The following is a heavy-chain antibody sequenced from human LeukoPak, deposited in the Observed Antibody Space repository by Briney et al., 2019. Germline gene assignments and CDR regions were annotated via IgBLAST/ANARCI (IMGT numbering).Heavy chain of an antibody. Sequence: GRSLRLSCEASGFTIENHVMTWVRQAPGKGPEWVASQSGSGHNTYYSESVRGRFAISRDNSKNTVFLQMNSLRVEDTAIYYCATDWTLRGVPTFSDPWGQGTVVSVSS. CDR1: GFTIENHV. J-gene: IGHJ5*02. D-gene: IGHD2/OR15-2a*01. V-gene: IGHV3-23*01. CDR3: ATDWTLRGVPTFSDP. CDR2: QSGSGHNT.